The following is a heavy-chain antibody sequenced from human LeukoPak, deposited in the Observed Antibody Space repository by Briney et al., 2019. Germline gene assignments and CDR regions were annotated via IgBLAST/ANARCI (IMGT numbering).Heavy chain of an antibody. V-gene: IGHV4-34*01. J-gene: IGHJ4*02. Sequence: KPSETLSLTCAVYGGSFSGYYWSWIRQPPGKGLEWIGEINHSGSTNYNPSLKSRVTISVDTSKNQSSLKLSSVTAADTAVYYCARQGVVWWYKYYFDYWGQGTLVTVSS. CDR1: GGSFSGYY. D-gene: IGHD2-15*01. CDR3: ARQGVVWWYKYYFDY. CDR2: INHSGST.